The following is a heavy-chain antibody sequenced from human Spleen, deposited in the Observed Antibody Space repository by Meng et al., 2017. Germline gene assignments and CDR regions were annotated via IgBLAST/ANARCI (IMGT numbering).Heavy chain of an antibody. CDR1: GFTFRNYA. D-gene: IGHD6-19*01. CDR2: VWGSADTT. CDR3: AKDEYASGWYVSDY. J-gene: IGHJ4*02. Sequence: GESLKISCVASGFTFRNYAMSWVRQAPGKGLVWVSDVWGSADTTSYADTVKGRFTISRDNAKNTPYLQMNSLRAEDTAVYYCAKDEYASGWYVSDYWGQGILVTVSS. V-gene: IGHV3-23*01.